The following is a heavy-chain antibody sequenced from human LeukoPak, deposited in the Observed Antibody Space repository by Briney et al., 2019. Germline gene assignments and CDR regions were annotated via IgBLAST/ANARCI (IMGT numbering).Heavy chain of an antibody. V-gene: IGHV3-33*01. CDR3: ARGVFAGDLLTGYWYFDL. J-gene: IGHJ2*01. D-gene: IGHD1-20*01. CDR2: IWNDGSNK. Sequence: PGGSLRLSCGASGFTFSNSGFHWVRQAPGKGLEWVAVIWNDGSNKNYVDSVKGRFTISRDNSKNTVYLQMNSLRAEDTAVYYCARGVFAGDLLTGYWYFDLWGRGTLVTVSS. CDR1: GFTFSNSG.